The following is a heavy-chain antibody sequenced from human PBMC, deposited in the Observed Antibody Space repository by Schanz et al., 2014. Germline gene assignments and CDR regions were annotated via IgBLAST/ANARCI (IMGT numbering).Heavy chain of an antibody. D-gene: IGHD3-22*01. V-gene: IGHV1-46*01. CDR1: GYTFAVYY. CDR3: VRDGDERLVVIFDQ. CDR2: INPSGGST. Sequence: QVQLVQSGAEVKKPGASVKVSCKASGYTFAVYYIHWVRQAPGQGLEWMATINPSGGSTSFAQKFQGRVTMTRATSTSTVNMELTSLRSEDTAVYYCVRDGDERLVVIFDQWGQGTLVTVSS. J-gene: IGHJ4*02.